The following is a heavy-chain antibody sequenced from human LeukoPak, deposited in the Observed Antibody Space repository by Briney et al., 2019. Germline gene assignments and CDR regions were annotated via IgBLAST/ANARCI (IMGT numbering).Heavy chain of an antibody. V-gene: IGHV3-7*01. CDR1: GLSFSTYW. CDR3: ARDAGGYDS. CDR2: IKEDGSKD. J-gene: IGHJ5*01. D-gene: IGHD5-12*01. Sequence: PGGSLRLSCATSGLSFSTYWMSWVRQTPGKGLEWVANIKEDGSKDYYVDSVKGRFTISRDNAKNSLYLQMNSLRVEDSAVYYCARDAGGYDSWGQGTLVTVSS.